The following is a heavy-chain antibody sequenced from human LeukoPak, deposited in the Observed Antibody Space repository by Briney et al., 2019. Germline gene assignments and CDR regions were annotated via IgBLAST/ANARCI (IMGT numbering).Heavy chain of an antibody. CDR1: GYSFTSYW. D-gene: IGHD4-11*01. Sequence: GESQKISCKGSGYSFTSYWIGWVRQMPGKGLEWMGIIYPGDSDTRYSPSFQGQVTISADKSISTAYLQWSSLKASDTAMYYCARQYADYISPYYYYYMDVWGKGTTVTVSS. J-gene: IGHJ6*03. V-gene: IGHV5-51*01. CDR2: IYPGDSDT. CDR3: ARQYADYISPYYYYYMDV.